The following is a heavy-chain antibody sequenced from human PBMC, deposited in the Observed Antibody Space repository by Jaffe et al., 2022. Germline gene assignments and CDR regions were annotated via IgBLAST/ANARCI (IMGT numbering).Heavy chain of an antibody. J-gene: IGHJ4*02. D-gene: IGHD3-10*01. Sequence: QVQLQQWGAGLLKPSETLSLTCAVYGGSFSGYYWSWIRQPPGKGLEWIGEINHSGSTNYNPSLKSRVTISVDTSKNQFSLKLSSVTAADTAVYYCARGSIRVYGSGRPYYFDYWGQGTLVTVSS. CDR1: GGSFSGYY. CDR2: INHSGST. V-gene: IGHV4-34*01. CDR3: ARGSIRVYGSGRPYYFDY.